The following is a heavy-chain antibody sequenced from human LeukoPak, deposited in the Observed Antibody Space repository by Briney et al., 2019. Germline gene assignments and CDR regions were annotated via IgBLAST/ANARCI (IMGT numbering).Heavy chain of an antibody. CDR1: GYTFTGYY. D-gene: IGHD4-17*01. CDR3: ASLGGGSTVTTYLNY. V-gene: IGHV1-2*02. CDR2: INPNSGGT. J-gene: IGHJ3*01. Sequence: ASVKVSCKASGYTFTGYYMHWVRQAPGQGLEWMGWINPNSGGTNYAQKFQGRVTMTRDTPISTAYMELSSLRSEDTAVYYCASLGGGSTVTTYLNYWGQGTMVTVSS.